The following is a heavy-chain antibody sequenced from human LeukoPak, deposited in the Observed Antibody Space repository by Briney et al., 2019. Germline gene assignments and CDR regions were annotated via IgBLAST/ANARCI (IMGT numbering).Heavy chain of an antibody. V-gene: IGHV4-59*01. D-gene: IGHD6-19*01. Sequence: SETLSLTCTVSGGSISSYYWSWIRQPPGKGLEWIGYIYYSGSTNYNPSLKSRVTISVDTSKNQFSLKLSSVTAADTAVYYCARDRDSSGWYVDYWGQGTLVTVSS. CDR2: IYYSGST. CDR3: ARDRDSSGWYVDY. CDR1: GGSISSYY. J-gene: IGHJ4*02.